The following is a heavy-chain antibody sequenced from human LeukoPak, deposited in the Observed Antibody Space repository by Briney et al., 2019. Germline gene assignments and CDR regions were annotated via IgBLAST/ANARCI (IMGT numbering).Heavy chain of an antibody. J-gene: IGHJ4*02. V-gene: IGHV1-46*01. CDR1: GFTVTNYH. CDR2: IKGTGDSP. Sequence: ASVKVSCTASGFTVTNYHMHWVRQAPGQGLEWVALIKGTGDSPDYAQKFQGRVTVTCDTSTNTAYLELRSLKLEDTAVYYCARAPAGTLDFWGQGTLVTVS. D-gene: IGHD6-13*01. CDR3: ARAPAGTLDF.